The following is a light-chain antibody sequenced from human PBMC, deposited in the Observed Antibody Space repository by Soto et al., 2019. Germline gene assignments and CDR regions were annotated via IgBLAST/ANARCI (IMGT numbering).Light chain of an antibody. V-gene: IGKV3-15*01. J-gene: IGKJ3*01. Sequence: EIVMTQSPATLSVSPGERATLSCRASQSISTNLAWYQQRPGQTPRLLIYGASTRAADIPGRFSGSGSGTEFTLNISSLQSEDCAVYYCQQYNDWPPIFTFGPGTKVEIK. CDR2: GAS. CDR1: QSISTN. CDR3: QQYNDWPPIFT.